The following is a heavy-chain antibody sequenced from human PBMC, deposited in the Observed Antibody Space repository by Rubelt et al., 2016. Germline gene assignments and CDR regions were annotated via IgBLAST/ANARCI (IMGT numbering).Heavy chain of an antibody. D-gene: IGHD2-8*01. Sequence: EVQLVESGGGLIQPGGSLRLSCAASGFTFSDYYMSWVRQAPGKGLEWVANIKQDGSEKYYLDSVRGRFTISRDNVKNSLYLQMNSLRAEDTAVYYCARMATDGFGMVDYWGQGAQVTVSS. CDR1: GFTFSDYY. V-gene: IGHV3-7*03. CDR2: IKQDGSEK. J-gene: IGHJ4*02. CDR3: ARMATDGFGMVDY.